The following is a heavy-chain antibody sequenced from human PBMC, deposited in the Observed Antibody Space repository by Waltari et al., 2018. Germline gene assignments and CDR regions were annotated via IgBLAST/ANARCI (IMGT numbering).Heavy chain of an antibody. CDR3: TRRAPYCGGDCYSSWSTFDY. D-gene: IGHD2-21*02. Sequence: EVQLVESGGGLVQPGGSLKLSCAASGFTFRGSAMHWVRQASGKGLEWVGRIRSKANSYATAYAASVKGRFTISRDDSKNTAYLQMNSLKTEDTAVYYCTRRAPYCGGDCYSSWSTFDYWGQGTLVTVSS. J-gene: IGHJ4*02. CDR2: IRSKANSYAT. CDR1: GFTFRGSA. V-gene: IGHV3-73*01.